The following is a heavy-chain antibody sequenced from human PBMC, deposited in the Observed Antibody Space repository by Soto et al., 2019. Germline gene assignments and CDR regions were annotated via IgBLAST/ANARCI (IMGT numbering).Heavy chain of an antibody. V-gene: IGHV3-33*01. D-gene: IGHD2-8*01. J-gene: IGHJ6*02. Sequence: QVQMVESGGGVVQPGRSLRLSCAASGFSFENYGMHWVRQAPGRGLEWVAIIWYDGSLQYYAAAVKGRFTISRDNSKNTLYLEMKNLRGEDTAVYFCTRSRRSILMVYGFGGMDVWGQGTTVTVSS. CDR3: TRSRRSILMVYGFGGMDV. CDR1: GFSFENYG. CDR2: IWYDGSLQ.